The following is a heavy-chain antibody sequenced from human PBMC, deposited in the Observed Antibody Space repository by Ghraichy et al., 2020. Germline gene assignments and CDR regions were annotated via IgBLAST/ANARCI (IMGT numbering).Heavy chain of an antibody. V-gene: IGHV3-7*01. CDR3: ARDPYGDYKYGGTDY. CDR1: GFTFSRHW. D-gene: IGHD4-17*01. Sequence: GGSLRLSCAASGFTFSRHWMSWVRQAPGKGLEWVASINSDGSDSFYLDSVKGRFTISRDNAENSVSLEMTSLRAEDTAIYYCARDPYGDYKYGGTDYWGRGTLVSVSS. CDR2: INSDGSDS. J-gene: IGHJ4*02.